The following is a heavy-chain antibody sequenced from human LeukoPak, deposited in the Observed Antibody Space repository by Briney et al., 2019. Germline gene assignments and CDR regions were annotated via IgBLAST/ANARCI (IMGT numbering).Heavy chain of an antibody. V-gene: IGHV4-34*01. J-gene: IGHJ4*02. D-gene: IGHD6-19*01. CDR1: GESFTNFY. Sequence: TSETLSLTCDVVGESFTNFYWTWIRQSPGNGLEWIGEIKHSGTTNYNPSFKSRVTISLDTSKTQFSLKLTSVTAADTAVYYCARGAIAVAGIFYWGQGTLVTVSS. CDR2: IKHSGTT. CDR3: ARGAIAVAGIFY.